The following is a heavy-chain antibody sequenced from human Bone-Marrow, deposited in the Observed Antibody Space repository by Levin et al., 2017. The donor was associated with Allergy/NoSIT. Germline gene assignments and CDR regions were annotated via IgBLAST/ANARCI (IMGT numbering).Heavy chain of an antibody. V-gene: IGHV1-46*01. J-gene: IGHJ6*02. D-gene: IGHD3/OR15-3a*01. Sequence: ASVKVSCKASGYTFTSYYMHWVRQAPGQGLEWMGIINPSGGSTSYAQKFQGRVTMTRDTSTSTVYMELSSLRSEDTAVYYCASAPFGDGLEYYYGMDVWGQGTTVTVSS. CDR1: GYTFTSYY. CDR2: INPSGGST. CDR3: ASAPFGDGLEYYYGMDV.